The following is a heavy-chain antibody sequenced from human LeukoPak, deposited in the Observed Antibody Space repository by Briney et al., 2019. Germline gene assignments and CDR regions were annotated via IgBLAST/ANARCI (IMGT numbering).Heavy chain of an antibody. V-gene: IGHV3-23*05. CDR3: ARGEVGAAPLDY. Sequence: PGGSLRLSCAASGFPFSIFALSWVRQAPGKGLEWVSYADSVKGRFTVSRDNSKKTVDLQMNSLRAEDAAVYYCARGEVGAAPLDYWGQGTLVTVSS. D-gene: IGHD1-26*01. CDR1: GFPFSIFA. J-gene: IGHJ4*02.